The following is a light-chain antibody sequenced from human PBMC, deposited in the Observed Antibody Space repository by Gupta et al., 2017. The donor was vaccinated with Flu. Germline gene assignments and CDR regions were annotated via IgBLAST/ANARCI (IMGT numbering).Light chain of an antibody. CDR3: QQSDREPYT. J-gene: IGKJ2*01. Sequence: DIQMTQSPSSLSASVGDRVTITCRASQRISSYLNWYQQKPGKAPELLIYAASSLKSGVPSRFSGSGSGTXFTLTIXRLRAEDSATFYCQQSDREPYTFGXGTKLEIK. V-gene: IGKV1-39*01. CDR2: AAS. CDR1: QRISSY.